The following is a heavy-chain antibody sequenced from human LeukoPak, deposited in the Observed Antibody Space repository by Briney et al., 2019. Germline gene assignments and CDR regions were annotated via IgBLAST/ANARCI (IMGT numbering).Heavy chain of an antibody. Sequence: PGGSLRLSCAASGFTVSSNYMSWVRQAPGKGLEWVSVIYSGGSTYYADSVKGRFTISRDNSKNTLYLQMNSLRAEDTAVYYCASQYKLLDNWFDPWGQGTLVTVSS. J-gene: IGHJ5*02. CDR1: GFTVSSNY. CDR3: ASQYKLLDNWFDP. V-gene: IGHV3-53*01. D-gene: IGHD2-2*01. CDR2: IYSGGST.